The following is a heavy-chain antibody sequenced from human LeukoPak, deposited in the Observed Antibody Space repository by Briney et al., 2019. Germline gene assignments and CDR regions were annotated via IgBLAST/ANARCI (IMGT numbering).Heavy chain of an antibody. J-gene: IGHJ3*02. CDR2: FNHIYGTT. D-gene: IGHD3-3*01. CDR3: ARRAEWFSWTRLDAFDI. Sequence: SVKVSCKASGGSLKNFAISWVRQAPGQGPEWMGGFNHIYGTTNYAQKFRGRVTITVDDSTNIAYLDLSSLRSDDTALYYCARRAEWFSWTRLDAFDIWGQGTMVTVSS. V-gene: IGHV1-69*01. CDR1: GGSLKNFA.